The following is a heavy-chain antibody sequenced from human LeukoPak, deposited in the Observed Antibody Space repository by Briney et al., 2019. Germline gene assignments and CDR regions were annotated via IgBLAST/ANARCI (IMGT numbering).Heavy chain of an antibody. CDR2: IIPIFGTA. CDR3: ARGLVLRYFDWSNYSRHMDV. V-gene: IGHV1-69*06. Sequence: SVKVSCKASGGTFSSYAISWVRQAPGQGLEWMGRIIPIFGTANYAQKFQGRVTITAGKSTSTAYMELSSLRSEDTAVYYCARGLVLRYFDWSNYSRHMDVWGKGTTVTVSS. CDR1: GGTFSSYA. D-gene: IGHD3-9*01. J-gene: IGHJ6*03.